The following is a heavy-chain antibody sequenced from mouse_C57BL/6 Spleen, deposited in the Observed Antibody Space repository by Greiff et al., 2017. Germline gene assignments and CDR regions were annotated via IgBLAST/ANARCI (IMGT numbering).Heavy chain of an antibody. D-gene: IGHD4-1*01. CDR3: ATNWDRAMDY. Sequence: QVQLKQSGAELARPGASVKLSCKASGYTFTSYGISWVKQRTGQGLEWIGEIYPRSGNTYYNEKFKGKATLTADKSSSTAYMELRSLTSEDSAVYFCATNWDRAMDYWGQGTSVTVSS. CDR2: IYPRSGNT. V-gene: IGHV1-81*01. J-gene: IGHJ4*01. CDR1: GYTFTSYG.